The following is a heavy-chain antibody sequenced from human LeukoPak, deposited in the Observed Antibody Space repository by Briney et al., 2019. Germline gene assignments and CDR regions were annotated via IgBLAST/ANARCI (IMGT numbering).Heavy chain of an antibody. D-gene: IGHD6-19*01. CDR2: IISIFDTA. CDR3: ASSRGYSSGWSRGYFDY. V-gene: IGHV1-69*06. Sequence: GASVKVSYKASGGTFSSYAISWVRQAPGQGLEWMGGIISIFDTANYAQKFQGRVTITADKSTSTAYMELSSLRSEDTAVYYCASSRGYSSGWSRGYFDYWGQGTLVTVSS. CDR1: GGTFSSYA. J-gene: IGHJ4*02.